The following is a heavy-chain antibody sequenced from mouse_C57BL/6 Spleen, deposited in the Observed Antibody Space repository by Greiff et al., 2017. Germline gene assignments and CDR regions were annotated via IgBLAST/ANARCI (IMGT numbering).Heavy chain of an antibody. CDR3: ARDGSIYVPLAY. D-gene: IGHD1-1*01. CDR2: IYPGSGST. J-gene: IGHJ3*01. CDR1: GYTFTSYW. V-gene: IGHV1-55*01. Sequence: QVQLQQPGAELVKPGASVKMSCKASGYTFTSYWITWVKQRPGQGLEWIGDIYPGSGSTNYNEKFKSKATLTVDTSSSTAYMQLSSLTSEDSAVYFCARDGSIYVPLAYWGQGTLVTVSA.